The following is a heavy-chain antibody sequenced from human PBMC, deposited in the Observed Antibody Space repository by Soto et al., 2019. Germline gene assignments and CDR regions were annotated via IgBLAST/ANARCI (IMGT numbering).Heavy chain of an antibody. CDR1: GGSFSGYY. CDR3: ARGRVYYSDY. Sequence: SETLSLTCAVYGGSFSGYYLSWIRQPPGKGLEWIGEINHSGSTNYNPSLKSRVTISVDTSKNQFSLKLSSVTAADTAVYYCARGRVYYSDYWGQGTLVTVSS. CDR2: INHSGST. V-gene: IGHV4-34*01. J-gene: IGHJ4*02. D-gene: IGHD6-13*01.